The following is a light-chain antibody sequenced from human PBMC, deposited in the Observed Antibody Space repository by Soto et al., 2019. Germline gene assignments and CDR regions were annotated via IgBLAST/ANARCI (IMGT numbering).Light chain of an antibody. V-gene: IGLV2-14*01. Sequence: QSALTQPASVSGSPGQSVAISCTGTSSDVGAYNYISWYQQHPGKAPKLLLSEVSNRPSGVSDRFSGSKSGNTASLTISGLQAEDEADYYCSSLITSFTYVFGTGTKLTVL. CDR3: SSLITSFTYV. J-gene: IGLJ1*01. CDR1: SSDVGAYNY. CDR2: EVS.